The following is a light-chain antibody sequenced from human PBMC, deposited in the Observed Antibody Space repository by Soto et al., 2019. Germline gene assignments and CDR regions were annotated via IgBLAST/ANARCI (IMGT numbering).Light chain of an antibody. Sequence: QSPLTQPASVSLSPGQSITISCTGTSSDVGGYIYVSWYQQHPGKAPKLMIYEVSNRPSGVSNRFSGSKSGNTASLTISGLQAEDEADYYCSSYSRSSFYVFGTGTKVTVL. CDR3: SSYSRSSFYV. J-gene: IGLJ1*01. V-gene: IGLV2-14*01. CDR2: EVS. CDR1: SSDVGGYIY.